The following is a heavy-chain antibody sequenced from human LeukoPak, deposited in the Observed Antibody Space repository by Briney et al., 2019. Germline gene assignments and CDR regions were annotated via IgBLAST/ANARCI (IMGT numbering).Heavy chain of an antibody. CDR3: ARDQWGGYYDSSGYADGYFQH. D-gene: IGHD3-22*01. V-gene: IGHV3-21*01. CDR2: ISSSSSYI. Sequence: GGSLRLSCAASGFTFSSYSMNWVRQAPGKGLEWVSSISSSSSYIYYADSVKGRFTISRDSAKNSLYLQMNSLRAEDTAVYYCARDQWGGYYDSSGYADGYFQHWGQGTLVTVSS. CDR1: GFTFSSYS. J-gene: IGHJ1*01.